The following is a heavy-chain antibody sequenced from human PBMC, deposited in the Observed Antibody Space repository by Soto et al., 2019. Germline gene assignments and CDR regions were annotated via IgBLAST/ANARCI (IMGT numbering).Heavy chain of an antibody. CDR2: VSGGAGSS. Sequence: EVQLLDSGGALVQPGGSLRLSCAASGFTFSNHAMSWVRQAPGKGLEWVLAVSGGAGSSFYADSVKGRFTISRDNSKNTVSLQMSGLRVEDTALYYCVRGLLAFFDFWGQGTPVTVSS. CDR3: VRGLLAFFDF. CDR1: GFTFSNHA. J-gene: IGHJ4*02. D-gene: IGHD3-3*02. V-gene: IGHV3-23*01.